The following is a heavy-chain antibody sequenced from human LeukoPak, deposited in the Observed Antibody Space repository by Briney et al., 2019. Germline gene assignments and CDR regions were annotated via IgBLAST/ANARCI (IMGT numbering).Heavy chain of an antibody. CDR3: ARAAYSSTWYSRYFDL. CDR2: ISSSSSYI. V-gene: IGHV3-21*01. D-gene: IGHD6-13*01. J-gene: IGHJ2*01. CDR1: GFTFSSYS. Sequence: GGSLRLSCAASGFTFSSYSMYWVRQAPGKGLEWVSCISSSSSYIYYADSVKGRFTISRDNAKNSLYLQMNSLRAGDTAVYYCARAAYSSTWYSRYFDLWGRGTLVTVSS.